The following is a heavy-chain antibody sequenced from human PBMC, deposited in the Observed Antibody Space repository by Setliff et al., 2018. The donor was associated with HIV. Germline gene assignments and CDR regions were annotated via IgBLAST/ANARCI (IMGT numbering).Heavy chain of an antibody. Sequence: PSETLSLTCAVSGYSISSGYYWGWIRQPPGKGLEWIGNIFHSGNTFYTPSLKSRVTISIDTSKNQFSLNLSSVTAADTAVYYCARTDILTGPWAFDIWGQGTMVTVSS. V-gene: IGHV4-38-2*01. D-gene: IGHD3-9*01. CDR2: IFHSGNT. J-gene: IGHJ3*02. CDR3: ARTDILTGPWAFDI. CDR1: GYSISSGYY.